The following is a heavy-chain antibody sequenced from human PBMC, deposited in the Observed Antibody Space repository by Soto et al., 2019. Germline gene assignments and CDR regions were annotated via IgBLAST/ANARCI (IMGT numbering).Heavy chain of an antibody. CDR3: ARVRGNVLWFGELFPYYYYYMDV. CDR2: IKQDGSEK. J-gene: IGHJ6*03. V-gene: IGHV3-7*01. D-gene: IGHD3-10*01. Sequence: GGSLRLSCAASGFTFSSYWMSWVRQAPGKGLEWVANIKQDGSEKYYVDSVKGRFTISRDNAKNSLYLQMNSLRAEDTAVYYCARVRGNVLWFGELFPYYYYYMDVWGKGTTVTVSS. CDR1: GFTFSSYW.